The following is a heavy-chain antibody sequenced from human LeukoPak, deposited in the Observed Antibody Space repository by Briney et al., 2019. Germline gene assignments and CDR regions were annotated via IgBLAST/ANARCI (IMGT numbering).Heavy chain of an antibody. V-gene: IGHV4-39*01. J-gene: IGHJ4*02. D-gene: IGHD5-18*01. CDR1: GGSISSSSYY. Sequence: SETLSLTCTVSGGSISSSSYYWGWIRQPPGKGLEWIGSIYYSGSTYYNPSLKSRLTISVDTSKNQFSLKLSSVTAADTAVYYCARLGYNFGSPFDHWGQGTLVTVSS. CDR2: IYYSGST. CDR3: ARLGYNFGSPFDH.